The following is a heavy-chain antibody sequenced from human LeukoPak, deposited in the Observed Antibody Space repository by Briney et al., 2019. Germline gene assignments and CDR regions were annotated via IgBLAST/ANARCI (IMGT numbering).Heavy chain of an antibody. Sequence: ASVKVSCKASGYTFTSYYMHWLRQAPGQGLEWMGIINPSGGSTSYAQKFQGRVTMTRDTSTSTVYMELSSLRSEDTAAYYCARGPGYCTNGVCSYYYYYYDMDVWGQGTTVTVSS. CDR3: ARGPGYCTNGVCSYYYYYYDMDV. CDR1: GYTFTSYY. D-gene: IGHD2-8*01. V-gene: IGHV1-46*01. J-gene: IGHJ6*02. CDR2: INPSGGST.